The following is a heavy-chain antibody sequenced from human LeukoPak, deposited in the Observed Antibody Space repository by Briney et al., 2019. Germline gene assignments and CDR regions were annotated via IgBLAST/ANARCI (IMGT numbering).Heavy chain of an antibody. J-gene: IGHJ4*02. V-gene: IGHV4-59*01. CDR2: IYYSGST. CDR1: GGSISSYY. D-gene: IGHD6-13*01. CDR3: ARNLGGSSWVFDY. Sequence: SSETLSLTCTVSGGSISSYYWSWLRQPPGKGLEWIGHIYYSGSTNYNPSLKSRATISVDTSKNQFSLKLSSVTAADTAVYYCARNLGGSSWVFDYWGQGTLVTVSS.